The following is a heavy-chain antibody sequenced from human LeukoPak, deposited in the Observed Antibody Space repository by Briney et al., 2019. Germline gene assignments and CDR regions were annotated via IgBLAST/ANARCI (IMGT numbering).Heavy chain of an antibody. D-gene: IGHD3-22*01. Sequence: ASVKVSCKASGYTFTGYYMHWVRQAPGQGLEWMGRINPNSGGTNYAQKFQGRVTMTRDTSISTAYMELSRLRSDDTAVYYCARDVEYYYDDSRGYYNHAFDIWGQGTMVTVSS. CDR3: ARDVEYYYDDSRGYYNHAFDI. CDR1: GYTFTGYY. CDR2: INPNSGGT. V-gene: IGHV1-2*06. J-gene: IGHJ3*02.